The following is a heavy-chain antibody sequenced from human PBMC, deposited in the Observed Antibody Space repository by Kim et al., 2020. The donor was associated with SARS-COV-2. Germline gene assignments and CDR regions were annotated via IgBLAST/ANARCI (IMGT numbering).Heavy chain of an antibody. D-gene: IGHD4-17*01. Sequence: STSAHPSLTCRVTMSVDTSKHRFSLKLSSVTAADTAVYYCARDTVPYFDYWGQGTLVTVSS. V-gene: IGHV4-4*07. CDR2: ST. J-gene: IGHJ4*02. CDR3: ARDTVPYFDY.